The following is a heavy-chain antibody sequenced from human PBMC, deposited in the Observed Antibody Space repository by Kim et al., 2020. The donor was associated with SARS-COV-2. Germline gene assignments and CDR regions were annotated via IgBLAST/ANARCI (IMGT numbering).Heavy chain of an antibody. J-gene: IGHJ4*02. D-gene: IGHD3-22*01. CDR2: SSGNGRGT. V-gene: IGHV3-23*01. CDR1: GFSFSSYA. CDR3: TKMPMYYYDSSGYNQY. Sequence: GGSLRLSCAASGFSFSSYAMSWVRQAPGKGLEWVSASSGNGRGTYYADSVKVRFIVSRDNSKNTLFLQMNSLRAEDTAVYYCTKMPMYYYDSSGYNQYWGQGPLVTVSS.